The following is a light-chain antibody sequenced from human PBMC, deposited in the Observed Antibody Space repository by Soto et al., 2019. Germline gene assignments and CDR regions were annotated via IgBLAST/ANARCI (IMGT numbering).Light chain of an antibody. V-gene: IGKV3-20*01. Sequence: VLTQSPGTLSLSPGERATLSCRASQSVRSSYLAWYQQKPGQAPRLLIYGGSNRATGIPDRFSGSGSGTAFTLTISRLEPEESAVYFCQQYYWSPMYTFGQGTKLEIK. CDR3: QQYYWSPMYT. J-gene: IGKJ2*01. CDR2: GGS. CDR1: QSVRSSY.